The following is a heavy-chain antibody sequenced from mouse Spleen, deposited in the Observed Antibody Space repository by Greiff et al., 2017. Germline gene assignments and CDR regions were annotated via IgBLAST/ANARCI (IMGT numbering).Heavy chain of an antibody. CDR2: ISSGGGNT. CDR3: ARHGVVARVTWFAY. D-gene: IGHD1-1*01. J-gene: IGHJ3*01. V-gene: IGHV5-9*04. CDR1: GFTFSSYA. Sequence: EVKLVESGGGLVKLGGSLKLSCAASGFTFSSYAMSWVRQTPETRMEWVATISSGGGNTYYPDSVKGRFTISRDNAKNTLYLQMSSLKSEDTAMYYCARHGVVARVTWFAYWGQGTLVTVSA.